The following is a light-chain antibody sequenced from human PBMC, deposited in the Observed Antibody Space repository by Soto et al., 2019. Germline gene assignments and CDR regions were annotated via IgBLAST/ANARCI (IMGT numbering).Light chain of an antibody. CDR1: SSDIGSYNY. CDR2: DVS. J-gene: IGLJ2*01. Sequence: QSALTQPASMSGSPGQSITISCTGSSSDIGSYNYVSWYQQHPGRAPKLLIYDVSYRPSGISDRFSGSKSDNTASLTISGLRPEDETDYYCSSYGASSTLFGGGTKVPS. V-gene: IGLV2-14*01. CDR3: SSYGASSTL.